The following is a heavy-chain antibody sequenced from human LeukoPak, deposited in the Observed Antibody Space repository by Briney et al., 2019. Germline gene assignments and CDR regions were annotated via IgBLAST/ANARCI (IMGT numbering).Heavy chain of an antibody. CDR3: ARESPGGNSLGDFDG. Sequence: AASVNVSCKAYGGTFSSYAISWVRQAPGQGLEWMGWIIPIFGTANYAQKFQGRVTITADVYTSTAYMELSRLRSEETGVYLCARESPGGNSLGDFDGWGQGTLVTVSS. J-gene: IGHJ4*02. D-gene: IGHD4-23*01. CDR1: GGTFSSYA. V-gene: IGHV1-69*13. CDR2: IIPIFGTA.